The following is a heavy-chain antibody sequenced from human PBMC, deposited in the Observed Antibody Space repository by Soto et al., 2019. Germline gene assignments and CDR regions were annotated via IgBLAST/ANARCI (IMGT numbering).Heavy chain of an antibody. Sequence: GGSLRLSCAASGFTFSSYGMHWVRQAPGKGLEWVAVIWYDGSNKYYADSVKGRFTISRDNSKNTLYLQMNSLRAEDTAVHYCARDRPPYYYGSGDRDYWGQGTLVTVSS. J-gene: IGHJ4*02. CDR3: ARDRPPYYYGSGDRDY. V-gene: IGHV3-33*01. CDR1: GFTFSSYG. D-gene: IGHD3-10*01. CDR2: IWYDGSNK.